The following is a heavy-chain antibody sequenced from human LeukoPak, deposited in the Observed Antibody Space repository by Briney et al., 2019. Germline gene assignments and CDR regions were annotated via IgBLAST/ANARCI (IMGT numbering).Heavy chain of an antibody. Sequence: GGSLRLSCTASKFTFSHYGMQWVRQAPGKGLEWVAVISSDGSIKVYADSVKGRFTLSRDSSINTVDLQMNSLRAEDTAVYYCVKEYHSRGFGAYLDYWGQGTLVTVSS. CDR1: KFTFSHYG. CDR3: VKEYHSRGFGAYLDY. J-gene: IGHJ4*02. D-gene: IGHD3-3*01. CDR2: ISSDGSIK. V-gene: IGHV3-30*18.